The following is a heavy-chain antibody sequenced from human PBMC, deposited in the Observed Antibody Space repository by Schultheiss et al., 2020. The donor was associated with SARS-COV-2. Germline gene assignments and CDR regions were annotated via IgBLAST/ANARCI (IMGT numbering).Heavy chain of an antibody. V-gene: IGHV3-64*04. Sequence: GGSLRLSCSASGFTFSSYAMHWVRQAPGKGLEYVSAISSNGGSTYYADSVKGRFTISRDNSKNTLYLQMNSLRAEDTAVYCCARERHVYFDFWGQGTLVTVSS. J-gene: IGHJ4*02. CDR2: ISSNGGST. CDR1: GFTFSSYA. CDR3: ARERHVYFDF.